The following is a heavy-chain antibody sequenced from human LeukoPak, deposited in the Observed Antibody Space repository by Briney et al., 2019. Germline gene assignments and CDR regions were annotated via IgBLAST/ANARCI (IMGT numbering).Heavy chain of an antibody. CDR3: ARALSLWFGGFNYYYMDV. CDR1: GGSISSYY. V-gene: IGHV4-4*07. CDR2: IYTSGST. Sequence: PSETLSLTCTVSGGSISSYYWSWIRQPAGKGLEWIGRIYTSGSTNYNPSLKSRVTMSVDTSKNQFSLKLSSVTAADTAVYYCARALSLWFGGFNYYYMDVWGKGTTVTVSS. D-gene: IGHD3-10*01. J-gene: IGHJ6*03.